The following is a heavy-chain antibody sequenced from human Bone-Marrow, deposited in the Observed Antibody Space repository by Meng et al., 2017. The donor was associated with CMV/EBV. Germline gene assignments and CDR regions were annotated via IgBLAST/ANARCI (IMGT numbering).Heavy chain of an antibody. V-gene: IGHV3-48*03. CDR3: ARVGATTVGDY. Sequence: LSLTCAASGFPFNSFEMNWIRQTPGKGLEWVSYISSSSGVTHHADSVKGRFTISRDNAKNSLYLQMSSLRAEDTAVYYCARVGATTVGDYWGQGTLVTVSS. D-gene: IGHD1-26*01. J-gene: IGHJ4*02. CDR2: ISSSSGVT. CDR1: GFPFNSFE.